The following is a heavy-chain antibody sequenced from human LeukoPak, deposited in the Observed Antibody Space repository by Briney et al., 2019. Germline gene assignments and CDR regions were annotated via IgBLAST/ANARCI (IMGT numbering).Heavy chain of an antibody. CDR3: ARAGSGSGWYFDY. D-gene: IGHD6-19*01. CDR2: ISAYKGNT. J-gene: IGHJ4*02. Sequence: ASVKVSCKASGYTFISYGISWVRQAPGQGLEWMGWISAYKGNTKYAQKFQGRVTMTTDTSTTTAYMELRGLRFNDTAVYYCARAGSGSGWYFDYWGQGTLVTVSS. V-gene: IGHV1-18*04. CDR1: GYTFISYG.